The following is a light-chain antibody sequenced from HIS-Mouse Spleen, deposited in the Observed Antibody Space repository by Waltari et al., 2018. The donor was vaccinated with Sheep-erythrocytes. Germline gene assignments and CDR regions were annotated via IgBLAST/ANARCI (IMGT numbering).Light chain of an antibody. V-gene: IGLV3-1*01. Sequence: SYELTQPPSVSVSPGQTASITCSGDKLGDKYACWYQQKPGQSPVLVIYQDSKRPSGNPERFSGSNSGKTATLTISGTQAMDEADYYCQAWDSSTAVFGGGTKLTVL. CDR3: QAWDSSTAV. CDR2: QDS. J-gene: IGLJ2*01. CDR1: KLGDKY.